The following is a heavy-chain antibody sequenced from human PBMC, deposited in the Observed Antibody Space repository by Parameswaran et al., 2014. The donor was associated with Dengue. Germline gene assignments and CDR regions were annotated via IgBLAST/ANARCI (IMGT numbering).Heavy chain of an antibody. D-gene: IGHD3-10*01. Sequence: RWIRQPPGKGLEWIGEIYHSGSTNYNPSLKSRVTISVDKSKNQFSLKLSSVTAADTAVYYCARAPDTMVRGVKGWFDPRGQGTLVTVSS. J-gene: IGHJ5*02. V-gene: IGHV4-4*02. CDR2: IYHSGST. CDR3: ARAPDTMVRGVKGWFDP.